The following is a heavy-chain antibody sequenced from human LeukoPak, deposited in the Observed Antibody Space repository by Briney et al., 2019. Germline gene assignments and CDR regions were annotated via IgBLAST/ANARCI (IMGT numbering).Heavy chain of an antibody. D-gene: IGHD3-22*01. CDR3: ARGDSSGYPVKD. Sequence: GGSLRLSCAASGFTVSSNYMSWVRQAPGKGLECVSVIYSGGSTYYADSVKGRFTISRDNSKNTLYLQMNSLRAEDTAVYYCARGDSSGYPVKDWGQGTLVTVSS. CDR2: IYSGGST. J-gene: IGHJ4*02. CDR1: GFTVSSNY. V-gene: IGHV3-53*01.